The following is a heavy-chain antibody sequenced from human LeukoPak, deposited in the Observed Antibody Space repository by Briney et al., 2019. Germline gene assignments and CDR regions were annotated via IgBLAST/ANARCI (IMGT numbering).Heavy chain of an antibody. Sequence: ASVKVSCKASRYPFVSYYIHWARQAPGQGLEWMGIINPSLGTTTYAQKFQGRVTMTRDTSTSTVYMELSSLGSEDTAVYYCATQWLVPPWGQGTLVTVSS. J-gene: IGHJ5*02. CDR3: ATQWLVPP. V-gene: IGHV1-46*01. D-gene: IGHD6-19*01. CDR1: RYPFVSYY. CDR2: INPSLGTT.